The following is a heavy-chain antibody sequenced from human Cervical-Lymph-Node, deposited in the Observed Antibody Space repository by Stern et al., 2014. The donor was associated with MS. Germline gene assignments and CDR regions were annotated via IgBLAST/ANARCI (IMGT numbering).Heavy chain of an antibody. CDR1: GYSFTSYW. D-gene: IGHD6-19*01. J-gene: IGHJ4*02. CDR2: ISPVDSDA. V-gene: IGHV5-51*01. Sequence: EVQLVESGAEVKKPGESLKISCKGSGYSFTSYWIAWVRQMPGKGLEWMGIISPVDSDARYSPSFQGQVTFSGDKSVGTAYVQWNSLKASDTAMYYCARQLSSEELDYWGQGTLVSVSS. CDR3: ARQLSSEELDY.